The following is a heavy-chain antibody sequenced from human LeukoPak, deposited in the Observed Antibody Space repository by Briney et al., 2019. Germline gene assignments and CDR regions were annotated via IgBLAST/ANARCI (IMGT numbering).Heavy chain of an antibody. V-gene: IGHV4-59*08. D-gene: IGHD6-19*01. J-gene: IGHJ5*02. CDR1: GGSISSYY. Sequence: PSETLSLTCTVSGGSISSYYWSWIRQPPGKGLEWIGYIYYSGSTNYNPSLKSRVTISVDTSKNQFSLKLSSVTAADTAVYYCARSQWLIRFDPWGQGTLVTVSS. CDR3: ARSQWLIRFDP. CDR2: IYYSGST.